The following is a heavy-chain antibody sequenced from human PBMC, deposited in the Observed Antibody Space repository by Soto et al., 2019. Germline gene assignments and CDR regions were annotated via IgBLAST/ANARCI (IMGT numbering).Heavy chain of an antibody. Sequence: PGGSLRLSCAASGFTFSSYAMSWVRQAPGKGLEWVSAISGSGGSTYYADSVKGRFTISRDNSKNTLYLQMNSLRAEDTAVYYCAKDISGGVGLRFLAPHGMDVWGQGTTVTVSS. V-gene: IGHV3-23*01. CDR1: GFTFSSYA. J-gene: IGHJ6*02. D-gene: IGHD3-3*01. CDR3: AKDISGGVGLRFLAPHGMDV. CDR2: ISGSGGST.